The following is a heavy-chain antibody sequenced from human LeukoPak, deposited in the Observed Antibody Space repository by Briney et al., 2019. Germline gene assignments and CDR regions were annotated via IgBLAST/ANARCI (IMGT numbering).Heavy chain of an antibody. CDR2: IYTSGST. CDR1: GGSISSGSYY. CDR3: ATQGDYDSGALRWFDP. D-gene: IGHD3-22*01. V-gene: IGHV4-61*02. Sequence: KPSETLSLTCTVSGGSISSGSYYWSWIRQPAGKGLEWIGRIYTSGSTNYNPSLKSRVTISVDTSKKQISLRLSSVTAADTAVYYCATQGDYDSGALRWFDPWGQGTLVTVSS. J-gene: IGHJ5*02.